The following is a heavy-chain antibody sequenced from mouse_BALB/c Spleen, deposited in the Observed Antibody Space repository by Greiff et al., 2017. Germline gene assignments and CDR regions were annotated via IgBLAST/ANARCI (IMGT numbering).Heavy chain of an antibody. CDR2: ISSGGGST. CDR3: ARHYYYGSSYRFAY. CDR1: GFAFSSYD. Sequence: DVMLVESGGGLVKPGGSLKLSCAASGFAFSSYDMSWVRQTPEKRLEWVAYISSGGGSTYYPDTVKGRFTISRDNAKNTLYLQMSSLKSEDTAMYYCARHYYYGSSYRFAYWGQGTLVTVSA. J-gene: IGHJ3*01. D-gene: IGHD1-1*01. V-gene: IGHV5-12-1*01.